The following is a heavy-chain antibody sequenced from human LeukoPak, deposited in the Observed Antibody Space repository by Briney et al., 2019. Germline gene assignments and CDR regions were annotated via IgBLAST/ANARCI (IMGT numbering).Heavy chain of an antibody. CDR1: GFTFSSYG. CDR2: ISYDGSNK. J-gene: IGHJ3*02. V-gene: IGHV3-30*18. CDR3: AKTPYSGSLRAFDI. Sequence: GGSLRLSCAASGFTFSSYGMHWVRQAPGKGLEWAAVISYDGSNKYYADSVKGRFTISRDNSKNTLYLQMNSLRAEDTAVYYCAKTPYSGSLRAFDIWGQGTMVTVSS. D-gene: IGHD1-26*01.